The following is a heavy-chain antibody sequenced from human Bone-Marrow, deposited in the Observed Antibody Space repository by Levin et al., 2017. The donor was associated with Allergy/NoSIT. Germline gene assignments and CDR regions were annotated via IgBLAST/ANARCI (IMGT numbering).Heavy chain of an antibody. CDR2: FNPRNSGT. J-gene: IGHJ4*02. CDR3: AREIGLLGPSSYYSFWRGYFEQ. D-gene: IGHD3-3*01. V-gene: IGHV1-46*01. CDR1: GYDFTDNY. Sequence: GESLKISCKASGYDFTDNYIHWVRQAPGQGLEWMGLFNPRNSGTSYAQKFQGRLTLTMDTSTSTVYMQLNSLRSDDTAVYYCAREIGLLGPSSYYSFWRGYFEQWGQGALVAVSS.